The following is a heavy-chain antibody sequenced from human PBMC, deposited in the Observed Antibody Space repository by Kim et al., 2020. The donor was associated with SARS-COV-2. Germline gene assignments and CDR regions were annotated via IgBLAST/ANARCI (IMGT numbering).Heavy chain of an antibody. CDR1: GGPVRSNVAY. J-gene: IGHJ6*02. CDR3: ARSKLGDPTYDYGMDV. Sequence: SETLSLTCVVSGGPVRSNVAYWNWIRQAPGKGLEWIGYVYHNGNTHYNPSLTSRVTVSVHTSRNQFFLRLRSATAADTALYYCARSKLGDPTYDYGMDVWGQGTTVIVSS. CDR2: VYHNGNT. D-gene: IGHD3-16*01. V-gene: IGHV4-61*08.